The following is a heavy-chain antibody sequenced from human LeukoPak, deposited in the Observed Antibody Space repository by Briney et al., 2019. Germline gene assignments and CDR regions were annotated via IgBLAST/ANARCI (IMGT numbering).Heavy chain of an antibody. J-gene: IGHJ3*02. D-gene: IGHD6-19*01. V-gene: IGHV3-74*01. CDR1: GFTFTTYW. CDR2: IDFDGSTT. CDR3: ARDPLGQWLVPGDAFDI. Sequence: GGSLRLSCAASGFTFTTYWMHWVRRAPGKGLVWVSAIDFDGSTTKYADSVKGRFTVSRDNAKNTLYLQMNSLRAEDTAVYYCARDPLGQWLVPGDAFDIWGQGTMVTVSS.